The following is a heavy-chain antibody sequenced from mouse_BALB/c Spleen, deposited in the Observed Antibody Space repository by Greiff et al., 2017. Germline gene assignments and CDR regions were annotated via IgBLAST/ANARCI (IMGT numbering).Heavy chain of an antibody. CDR3: ARGGVLRPHWYFDV. D-gene: IGHD1-2*01. CDR1: GFTFSSYA. J-gene: IGHJ1*01. CDR2: ISSGGST. V-gene: IGHV5-6-5*01. Sequence: EVKVVESGGGLVKPGGSLKLSCAASGFTFSSYAMSWVRQTPEKRLEWVASISSGGSTYYPDSVKGRFTISRDNARNILYLQMSSLRSEDTAMYYCARGGVLRPHWYFDVWGAGTTVTVSS.